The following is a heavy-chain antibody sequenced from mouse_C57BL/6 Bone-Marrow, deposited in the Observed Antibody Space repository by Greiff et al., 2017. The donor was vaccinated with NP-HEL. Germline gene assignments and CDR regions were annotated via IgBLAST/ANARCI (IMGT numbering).Heavy chain of an antibody. CDR1: GYTFTSYW. J-gene: IGHJ2*01. CDR3: ARGGHYDYDEGGFDY. CDR2: IDPNRGGT. D-gene: IGHD2-4*01. Sequence: QVQLQQPGAELVKPGASVKLSCKASGYTFTSYWMHWVKQRPGRGLEWIGRIDPNRGGTKCNEKFKSKATLTVDKPSSTAYMQLSSLTSEDSAVYYCARGGHYDYDEGGFDYWGQGTTLTVSS. V-gene: IGHV1-72*01.